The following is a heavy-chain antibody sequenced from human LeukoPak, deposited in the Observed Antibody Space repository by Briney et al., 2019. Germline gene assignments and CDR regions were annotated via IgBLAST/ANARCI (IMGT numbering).Heavy chain of an antibody. CDR3: ARESSSSDYYYYMDV. CDR1: GFTFSSYA. CDR2: ISYDGSNK. V-gene: IGHV3-30-3*01. D-gene: IGHD6-6*01. J-gene: IGHJ6*03. Sequence: PGGSLRLSCAASGFTFSSYAMHWVRQAPGKGLEWVAVISYDGSNKYYADSVKGRFTISRDNSKNTLYLQMNSLRAEDTAVYYCARESSSSDYYYYMDVWGKGTTVTVSS.